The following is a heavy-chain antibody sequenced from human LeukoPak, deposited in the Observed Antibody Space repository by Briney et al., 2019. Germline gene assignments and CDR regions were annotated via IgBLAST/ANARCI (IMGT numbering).Heavy chain of an antibody. D-gene: IGHD1-1*01. CDR3: AREDPPKYNLYYYYYGMDV. CDR1: GFTFSSYS. Sequence: GGSLRLSCAASGFTFSSYSMNWVRQAPGKGLEWVSYINSSSSTIYYADSVKGRFTISRDNAKNSLYLQMNSLRDEDTAVYYCAREDPPKYNLYYYYYGMDVWGQGTTVTVSS. CDR2: INSSSSTI. V-gene: IGHV3-48*02. J-gene: IGHJ6*02.